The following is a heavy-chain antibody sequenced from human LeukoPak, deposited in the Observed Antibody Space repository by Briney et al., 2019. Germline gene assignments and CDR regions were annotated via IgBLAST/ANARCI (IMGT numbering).Heavy chain of an antibody. CDR3: AKDDYGGNPGDY. J-gene: IGHJ4*02. CDR1: GYTFTSYY. Sequence: ASVKVSCKASGYTFTSYYMHWVRQAPGQGLEWMGIINPSGGSTSYAQKFQGTVTMTRDTSTSTVYMELSSLRSEDTAVYYCAKDDYGGNPGDYWGQGTLVTVSS. CDR2: INPSGGST. D-gene: IGHD4-23*01. V-gene: IGHV1-46*01.